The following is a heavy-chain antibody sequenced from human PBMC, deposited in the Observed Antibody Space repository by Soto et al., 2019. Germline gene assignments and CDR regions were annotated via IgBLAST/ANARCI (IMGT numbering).Heavy chain of an antibody. CDR3: ARDSGGNSENYYGLDV. V-gene: IGHV4-31*03. CDR2: IDLSGST. CDR1: GVSVSSGDYY. D-gene: IGHD1-1*01. Sequence: QVQLQESGPGLVKPSQTLSLSCNVYGVSVSSGDYYLSWIRQHSGGGLEWIGYIDLSGSTYYNPSLRGRVIMSVDTSTNQIYLRLPSVTAADTAMYYCARDSGGNSENYYGLDVWGHGTTVTVSS. J-gene: IGHJ6*02.